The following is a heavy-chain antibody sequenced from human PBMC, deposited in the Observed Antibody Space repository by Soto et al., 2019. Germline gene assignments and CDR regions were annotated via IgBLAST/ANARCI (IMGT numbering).Heavy chain of an antibody. D-gene: IGHD3-3*01. V-gene: IGHV3-23*01. Sequence: GGSLRLSCAASGFTFSSSAMSWVRQAPGKGLEWVSTIRESGGTTHYADSVKGRFTISRDNSKNTLYLQMNSLRAEDTAVYYCAKDLRYYDFWSGYFGRYYGMDVWGQGTTVTVSS. CDR3: AKDLRYYDFWSGYFGRYYGMDV. CDR1: GFTFSSSA. CDR2: IRESGGTT. J-gene: IGHJ6*02.